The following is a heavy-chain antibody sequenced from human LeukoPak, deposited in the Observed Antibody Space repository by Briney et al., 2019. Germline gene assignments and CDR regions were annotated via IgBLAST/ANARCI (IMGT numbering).Heavy chain of an antibody. D-gene: IGHD1-1*01. V-gene: IGHV3-23*01. Sequence: PGGSLRLSCAASGFTFSSYWMSWVRQAPGKGLEWVSAISGSGGSTYYADSVKGRFTISRDNSKNTLYLQMNSLRAEDTAVYYCAKDLVERLGADWFDPWGQGTLVTVSS. CDR1: GFTFSSYW. CDR3: AKDLVERLGADWFDP. J-gene: IGHJ5*02. CDR2: ISGSGGST.